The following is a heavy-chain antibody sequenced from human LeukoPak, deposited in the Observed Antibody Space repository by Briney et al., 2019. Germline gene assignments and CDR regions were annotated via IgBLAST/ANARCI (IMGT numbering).Heavy chain of an antibody. D-gene: IGHD2-15*01. J-gene: IGHJ5*01. CDR2: INPNSGDT. Sequence: ASVKVSCKASGYIFTGYYMHWVRQAPGQGLEWMGWINPNSGDTNYAQKFQGRVTMTRDTSISTAYMELSRLRSDDTAVYYCARVGVVVAAKLEYRFDPWGQGTQVTVSS. CDR3: ARVGVVVAAKLEYRFDP. CDR1: GYIFTGYY. V-gene: IGHV1-2*02.